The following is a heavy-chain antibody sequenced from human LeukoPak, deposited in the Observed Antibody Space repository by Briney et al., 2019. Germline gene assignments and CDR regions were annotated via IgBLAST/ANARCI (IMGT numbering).Heavy chain of an antibody. CDR3: ARGRFAGLDY. CDR1: GGSFSGYY. V-gene: IGHV4-34*01. Sequence: SETLSLTCAVYGGSFSGYYWSWIRQPPGKGLERIGEINHSGSTNYNPSLKSRVTISVDTSKNQFSLKLSSVTAADTAVYYCARGRFAGLDYWGQGTLVTVSS. D-gene: IGHD3-3*01. J-gene: IGHJ4*02. CDR2: INHSGST.